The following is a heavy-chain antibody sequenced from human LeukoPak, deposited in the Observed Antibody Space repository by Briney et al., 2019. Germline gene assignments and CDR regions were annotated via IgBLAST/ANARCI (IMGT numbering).Heavy chain of an antibody. Sequence: KPSETLSLTCTVSGVSISSYYWSWIRQPPGKGLEWIGYIYYSGSTNYNPSLKSRVTISVDTSKNQFSLKLSSVTAADTAVYYCAREGYSYGLDYWGQGTLVTVSS. J-gene: IGHJ4*02. D-gene: IGHD5-18*01. CDR2: IYYSGST. CDR3: AREGYSYGLDY. CDR1: GVSISSYY. V-gene: IGHV4-59*01.